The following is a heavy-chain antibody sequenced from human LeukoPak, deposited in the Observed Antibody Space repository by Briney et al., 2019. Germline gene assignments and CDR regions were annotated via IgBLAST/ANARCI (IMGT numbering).Heavy chain of an antibody. CDR1: GFTFSDYY. V-gene: IGHV3-11*04. CDR3: ARENYYGSGSYYDYYMDV. Sequence: PGGSLRLSCAASGFTFSDYYMSWIRQAPGKGLEWVSYISSSGSTIYYADSVKGRFTTSRANAKNSLYLQMNSLRAEDTAVYYCARENYYGSGSYYDYYMDVWGKGTTVTVSS. J-gene: IGHJ6*03. CDR2: ISSSGSTI. D-gene: IGHD3-10*01.